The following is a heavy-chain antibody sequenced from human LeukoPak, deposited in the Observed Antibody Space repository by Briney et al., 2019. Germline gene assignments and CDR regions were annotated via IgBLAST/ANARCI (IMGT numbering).Heavy chain of an antibody. Sequence: GGSLRLSCAASGFTVSTKYMSWVRQAPGKGLEWVSVIHSGGTTGYADSVKGRFTISRDNSKNTLYLQMNSLRAEDTAVYYCATRTHSGNYIGYFDYWGQGTLVTVSS. CDR2: IHSGGTT. CDR3: ATRTHSGNYIGYFDY. CDR1: GFTVSTKY. D-gene: IGHD1-26*01. V-gene: IGHV3-66*01. J-gene: IGHJ4*02.